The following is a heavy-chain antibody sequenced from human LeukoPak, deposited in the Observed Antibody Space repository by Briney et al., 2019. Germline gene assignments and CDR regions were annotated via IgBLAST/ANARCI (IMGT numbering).Heavy chain of an antibody. D-gene: IGHD5-18*01. CDR1: GGSFSGYY. Sequence: SETLSLTCAVYGGSFSGYYWSWIRQPPGKGLEWIGEINHSGSTSYSPSLESRVTISVDTSKNQFSLRLNSVTAADTAVYYCARDQVDTAMGAGDYWGQGTLVTVSS. J-gene: IGHJ4*02. V-gene: IGHV4-34*01. CDR2: INHSGST. CDR3: ARDQVDTAMGAGDY.